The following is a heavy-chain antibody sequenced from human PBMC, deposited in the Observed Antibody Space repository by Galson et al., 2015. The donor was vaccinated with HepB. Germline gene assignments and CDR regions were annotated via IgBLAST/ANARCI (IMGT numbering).Heavy chain of an antibody. V-gene: IGHV3-23*01. J-gene: IGHJ4*02. CDR2: ISGSGGST. CDR1: GFTFSSYA. Sequence: SLRLSCAASGFTFSSYAMSWVRQAPGKGLEWVSAISGSGGSTYYADSVKGRFTISRDNSKNTLYLQMNSLRAEDTAVYYCAKERLTGYSTAYYFDYWGQGTLVTVSS. D-gene: IGHD3-9*01. CDR3: AKERLTGYSTAYYFDY.